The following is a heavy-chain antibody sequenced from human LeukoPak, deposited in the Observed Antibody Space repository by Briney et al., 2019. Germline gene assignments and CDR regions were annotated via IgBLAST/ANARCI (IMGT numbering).Heavy chain of an antibody. Sequence: SETLSLTCTVSGGSISSSSYYWGWIRQPPGKGLEWIGNIYYSGSTYYNPSLKSRVTISVDTSKNQFSLKLNSVTAADTAAYYCARFTVGYYYDMDVWGQGTTVTVSS. CDR2: IYYSGST. CDR1: GGSISSSSYY. CDR3: ARFTVGYYYDMDV. D-gene: IGHD4-17*01. J-gene: IGHJ6*02. V-gene: IGHV4-39*01.